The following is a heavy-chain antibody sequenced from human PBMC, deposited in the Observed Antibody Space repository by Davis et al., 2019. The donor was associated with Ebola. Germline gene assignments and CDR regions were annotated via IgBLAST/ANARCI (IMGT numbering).Heavy chain of an antibody. V-gene: IGHV3-11*06. CDR1: GFTFSDYY. CDR2: ISSSSSYT. D-gene: IGHD6-19*01. Sequence: GESLKISCAASGFTFSDYYMSWIRQAPGKGLEWVSYISSSSSYTNYADSVKGRFTISRDNAKNSLYLQMNSLRVEDTAIYYCARDGSGWSAYWGQGTLVTVSS. CDR3: ARDGSGWSAY. J-gene: IGHJ4*02.